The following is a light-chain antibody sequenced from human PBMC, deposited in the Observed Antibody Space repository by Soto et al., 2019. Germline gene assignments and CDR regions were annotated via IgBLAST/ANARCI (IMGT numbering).Light chain of an antibody. Sequence: QSALTQPPSASGSPGQSVAIYCTGNTSDIGGYDYVSWYQQHPGKAPKLMIYEVNKRPSGLPDRFSGSKSGNTASLTVSGLQAEDEADYYCSSHGGNSPYVFGTGTKVTVL. CDR3: SSHGGNSPYV. J-gene: IGLJ1*01. CDR1: TSDIGGYDY. V-gene: IGLV2-8*01. CDR2: EVN.